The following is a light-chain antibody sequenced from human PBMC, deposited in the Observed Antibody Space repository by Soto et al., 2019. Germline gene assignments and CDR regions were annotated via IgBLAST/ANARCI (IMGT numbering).Light chain of an antibody. V-gene: IGLV2-14*01. CDR3: NSYTTSSTYV. CDR1: SSDVGGYNY. CDR2: DVS. J-gene: IGLJ1*01. Sequence: QSVLTQPASVSGSPGQSITISCTGTSSDVGGYNYVSWYQQHPGKAPKLMIYDVSNRPSGVPNRFSGSKSGNTASLTISGLQAEDEADYYCNSYTTSSTYVFGTGTKVT.